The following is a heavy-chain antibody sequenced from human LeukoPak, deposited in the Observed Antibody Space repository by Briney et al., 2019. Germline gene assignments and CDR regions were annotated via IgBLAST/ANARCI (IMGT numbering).Heavy chain of an antibody. Sequence: ASVKVSCKASGYTFTNYGINWVRQAPGQGLEWMGGIIPIFGTPNYAQKFQGRVTITADKSTSTAYMELSSLRSEDTAVYYCARDNSVRDEAWWFNPWGQGTLVTVSS. CDR1: GYTFTNYG. D-gene: IGHD5-24*01. CDR2: IIPIFGTP. CDR3: ARDNSVRDEAWWFNP. V-gene: IGHV1-69*06. J-gene: IGHJ5*02.